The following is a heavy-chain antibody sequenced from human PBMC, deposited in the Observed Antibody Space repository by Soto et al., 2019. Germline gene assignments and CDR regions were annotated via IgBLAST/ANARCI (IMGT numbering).Heavy chain of an antibody. Sequence: GGSLRLSCAASGFTFSNAWMSWVRQAPGKGLEWVGRIKSKTDGGTTDYAAPVKGRFTISRDDSKNTLYLQMNSLKTEDTAVYYCTTDLNSGSYYFDYWGQGTLVTVSS. V-gene: IGHV3-15*01. D-gene: IGHD1-26*01. CDR3: TTDLNSGSYYFDY. J-gene: IGHJ4*02. CDR2: IKSKTDGGTT. CDR1: GFTFSNAW.